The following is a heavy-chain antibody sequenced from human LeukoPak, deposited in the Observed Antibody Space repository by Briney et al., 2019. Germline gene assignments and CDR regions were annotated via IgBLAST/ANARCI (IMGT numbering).Heavy chain of an antibody. D-gene: IGHD3-10*01. CDR2: ISGSGGST. Sequence: PGGSLRLSCAASGFTFSSYAMSWVRQAPGKGLEWVSAISGSGGSTYYADSVKGRFTISRDNSKNTPYLQMNSLRAEDTAVYYCAKDAVLLWFGELFTYFDYWGQGTLVTVSS. J-gene: IGHJ4*02. CDR3: AKDAVLLWFGELFTYFDY. V-gene: IGHV3-23*01. CDR1: GFTFSSYA.